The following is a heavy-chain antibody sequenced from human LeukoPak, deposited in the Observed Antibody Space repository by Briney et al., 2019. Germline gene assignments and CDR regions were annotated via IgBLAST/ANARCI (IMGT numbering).Heavy chain of an antibody. Sequence: SETLSLTCTVSGDSISSGDYYWSWIRQPAGKGLEWIGRNTSGSTNYNPSLKSRVTISVDTSKNQFSLKLSSVTAADTAVYYCARLRLPATLGAFDLWGQGTLVTVSS. J-gene: IGHJ3*01. CDR2: NTSGST. CDR3: ARLRLPATLGAFDL. D-gene: IGHD2-2*01. V-gene: IGHV4-61*02. CDR1: GDSISSGDYY.